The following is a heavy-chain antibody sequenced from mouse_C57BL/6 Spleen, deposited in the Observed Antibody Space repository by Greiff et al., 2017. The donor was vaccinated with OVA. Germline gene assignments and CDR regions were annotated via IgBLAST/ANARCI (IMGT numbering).Heavy chain of an antibody. Sequence: VQLQESGPGLVQPSQSLSITCTVSGFSLTSYGVHWVRQSPGKGLAWLGVIWRGGSTDYNAAFMSRLSITKDNSKSQVFFKMNSLQADDTAIYYCAKIIITTASPFAYWGQGTLVTVSA. D-gene: IGHD1-1*01. CDR1: GFSLTSYG. CDR3: AKIIITTASPFAY. V-gene: IGHV2-5*01. J-gene: IGHJ3*01. CDR2: IWRGGST.